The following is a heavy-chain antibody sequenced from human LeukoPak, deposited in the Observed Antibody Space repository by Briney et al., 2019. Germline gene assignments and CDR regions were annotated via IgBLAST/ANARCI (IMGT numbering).Heavy chain of an antibody. CDR1: GFTFSSYA. Sequence: GGSLRLSCAASGFTFSSYAMSWVRQAPGKGLEWVSAISGSGGSTYYADSVKGRFTISRDNSKNTLYLQMNSLRAEDTAVYYCAPCPGGNYDILTGYYEYYYYYYMDVWGKGTTVTASS. J-gene: IGHJ6*03. V-gene: IGHV3-23*01. CDR3: APCPGGNYDILTGYYEYYYYYYMDV. D-gene: IGHD3-9*01. CDR2: ISGSGGST.